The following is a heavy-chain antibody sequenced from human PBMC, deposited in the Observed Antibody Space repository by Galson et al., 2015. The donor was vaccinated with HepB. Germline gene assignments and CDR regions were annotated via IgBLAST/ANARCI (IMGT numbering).Heavy chain of an antibody. CDR1: GFTFSGYA. CDR2: IRSKAHSNET. J-gene: IGHJ3*02. CDR3: TSLRGPVIAAAGNAFDI. D-gene: IGHD6-25*01. Sequence: SLKLSCEASGFTFSGYAMHWVRQASGKGLEWVGRIRSKAHSNETAYAASVKGRFTISRADSKNTAYLQMNSLKTEDTAVYYWTSLRGPVIAAAGNAFDIWGQGTMVTVSS. V-gene: IGHV3-73*01.